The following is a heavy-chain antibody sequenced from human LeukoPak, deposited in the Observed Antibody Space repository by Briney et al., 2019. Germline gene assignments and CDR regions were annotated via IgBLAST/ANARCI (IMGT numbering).Heavy chain of an antibody. CDR3: ARGHRRGLRDFDY. D-gene: IGHD3-10*01. CDR2: INHSGST. Sequence: GSLRLSCAASGFTISSYAMSWVRQAPGKGLEWIGEINHSGSTNYNPSLKSRVTISVDTSKNQFSLKLSSVTAADTAVYYCARGHRRGLRDFDYWGQGTLVTVSS. V-gene: IGHV4-34*01. CDR1: GFTISSYA. J-gene: IGHJ4*02.